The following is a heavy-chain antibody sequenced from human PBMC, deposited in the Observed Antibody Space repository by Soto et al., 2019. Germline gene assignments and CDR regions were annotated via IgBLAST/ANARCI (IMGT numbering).Heavy chain of an antibody. Sequence: QLQLLESGPGLVKPSETLSLSCTVSGDSMTISDFLWGWVRQPPGEGLEWIGVIYSSGIGNYNPSLRSRATMSVDTSRNQFFLNVTSVTAADTAVYYCARPVYAHSAFDIWGQGKLVTVSS. CDR2: IYSSGIG. D-gene: IGHD2-2*01. J-gene: IGHJ3*02. CDR1: GDSMTISDFL. V-gene: IGHV4-39*01. CDR3: ARPVYAHSAFDI.